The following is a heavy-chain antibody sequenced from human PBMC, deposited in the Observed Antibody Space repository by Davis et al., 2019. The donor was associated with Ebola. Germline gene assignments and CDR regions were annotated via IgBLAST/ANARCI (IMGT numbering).Heavy chain of an antibody. CDR2: ISSSSSTI. CDR1: GFTFSSYS. V-gene: IGHV3-48*01. J-gene: IGHJ6*02. Sequence: PGGSLRLSCAASGFTFSSYSMNWVRQAPGKGLEWVSYISSSSSTIYYADSVKGRFTISRDNSKNTLYLQMNSLRAEDTAVYYCANRAGYGDYDYYYGMDVWGQGTTVTVSS. D-gene: IGHD4-17*01. CDR3: ANRAGYGDYDYYYGMDV.